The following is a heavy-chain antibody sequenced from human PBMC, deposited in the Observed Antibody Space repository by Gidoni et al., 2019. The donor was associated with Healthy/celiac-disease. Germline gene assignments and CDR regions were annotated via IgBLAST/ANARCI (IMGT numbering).Heavy chain of an antibody. Sequence: EVQLVQSGAEVKKPGESLKISCKGFGDRFTTYWIGWVRQMPGKGLEWMGIVYPGDSNTRYSPSFQGQVTISADKSISTAYLQWNSLKAPDTAMYYCARGAGGTGDAFDIWGQGTMVTVSS. CDR1: GDRFTTYW. CDR3: ARGAGGTGDAFDI. V-gene: IGHV5-51*01. J-gene: IGHJ3*02. CDR2: VYPGDSNT. D-gene: IGHD1-1*01.